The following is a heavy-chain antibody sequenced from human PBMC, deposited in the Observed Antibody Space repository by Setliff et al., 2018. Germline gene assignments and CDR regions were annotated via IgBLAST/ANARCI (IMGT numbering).Heavy chain of an antibody. J-gene: IGHJ4*02. V-gene: IGHV4-34*12. D-gene: IGHD3-22*01. CDR3: ARYDSSGYSENYYFDY. Sequence: SETLSLTCAVYGGSFSGYYWSWIRQPPGKRLEWIGEIIHSGSTNYNPSLKSRVTISMDTSKNQFSLMLYSVTAADTAIYYCARYDSSGYSENYYFDYWGQGTLVTVSS. CDR2: IIHSGST. CDR1: GGSFSGYY.